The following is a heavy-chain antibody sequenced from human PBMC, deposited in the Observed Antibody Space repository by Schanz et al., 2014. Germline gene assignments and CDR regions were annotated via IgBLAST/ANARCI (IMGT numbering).Heavy chain of an antibody. V-gene: IGHV1-2*02. CDR2: INPSSGGT. J-gene: IGHJ4*02. CDR1: GYSFTGYY. Sequence: QVQLVQSGVEVKKPGASVKVSCKASGYSFTGYYMNWVRQAPGQGLEWMGWINPSSGGTNYAQKFQGRVTMTRDTSISTAYMELNRLRSDDTAVYYCARGGSGSGWLDYWGLGTLVTVSS. D-gene: IGHD6-19*01. CDR3: ARGGSGSGWLDY.